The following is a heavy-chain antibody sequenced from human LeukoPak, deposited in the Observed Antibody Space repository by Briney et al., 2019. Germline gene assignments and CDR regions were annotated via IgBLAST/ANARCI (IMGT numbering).Heavy chain of an antibody. V-gene: IGHV2-70*10. CDR2: IDWDDDK. CDR3: ARNKVAVAPLDAIDI. D-gene: IGHD2-15*01. Sequence: ESGPTLSNPTQTLTLTCTFSWFSFSTRRTGGSWIRQPSVKALERIASIDWDDDKYYRTSLETRLTISKDTTKNQVVLTMTNVDHVDTATYYCARNKVAVAPLDAIDIGGEGTMVTVSS. J-gene: IGHJ3*02. CDR1: WFSFSTRRTG.